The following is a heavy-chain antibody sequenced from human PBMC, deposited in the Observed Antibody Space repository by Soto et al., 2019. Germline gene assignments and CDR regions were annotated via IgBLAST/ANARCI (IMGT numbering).Heavy chain of an antibody. V-gene: IGHV1-3*01. Sequence: ASVKVSCKASGYTFTSYAMHWVRQAPGQRLEWMGWINAGNGNTRYSQKFQGRVTITRDTSASTAYMELSSLRSEDTAVYYCARDSGMEWPRYGMDVWGQGTTVTVSS. CDR1: GYTFTSYA. D-gene: IGHD3-3*01. CDR2: INAGNGNT. J-gene: IGHJ6*02. CDR3: ARDSGMEWPRYGMDV.